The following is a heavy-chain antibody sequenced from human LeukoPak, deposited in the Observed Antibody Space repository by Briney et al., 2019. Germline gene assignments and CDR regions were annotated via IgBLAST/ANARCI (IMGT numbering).Heavy chain of an antibody. CDR3: ARDNDLVAAGYYFDY. V-gene: IGHV3-30*04. J-gene: IGHJ4*02. D-gene: IGHD6-13*01. CDR2: ISYDGSNK. Sequence: GGSLRPSCAASGFTFSSYAMHWVRQAPGKGLEWVAVISYDGSNKYNADSVKGRFTMSRDNSKNTLYLQMNSLRAEDTAVYYCARDNDLVAAGYYFDYWGQGPIVTVSS. CDR1: GFTFSSYA.